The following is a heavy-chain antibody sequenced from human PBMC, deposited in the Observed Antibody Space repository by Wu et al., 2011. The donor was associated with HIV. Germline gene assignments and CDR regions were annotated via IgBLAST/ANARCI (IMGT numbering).Heavy chain of an antibody. J-gene: IGHJ4*02. V-gene: IGHV1-69*14. CDR3: ARDRRVLGATKRRALDY. D-gene: IGHD1-26*01. CDR1: GGTFDIYA. Sequence: QVQLVQSGAEMKKPGSSVKVSCKSSGGTFDIYAINWVRQAPGQGLEWMGGIVPIFGTVVFAQKFQGRVTITADNSTSTAYMDLSSLRSDDTAIYYCARDRRVLGATKRRALDYWGQGTLVTVSS. CDR2: IVPIFGTV.